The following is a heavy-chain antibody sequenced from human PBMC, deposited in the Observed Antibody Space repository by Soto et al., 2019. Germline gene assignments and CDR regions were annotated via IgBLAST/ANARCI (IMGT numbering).Heavy chain of an antibody. CDR3: ARAVYCTTAYCWDGFHCDIIDF. Sequence: SETLSLTCFVSVDSINNTYWCIWVRQAPGKGLEWIGEIYHTGCRSYMPSLRGRITLSVDTSKNQFSLKLTSVTAADTAVYYCARAVYCTTAYCWDGFHCDIIDFWGRRTSVTGSS. CDR1: VDSINNTYW. D-gene: IGHD2-8*01. V-gene: IGHV4-4*02. CDR2: IYHTGCR. J-gene: IGHJ6*02.